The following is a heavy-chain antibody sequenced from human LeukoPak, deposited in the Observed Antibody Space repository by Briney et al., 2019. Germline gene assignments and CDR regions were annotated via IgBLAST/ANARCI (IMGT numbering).Heavy chain of an antibody. CDR1: GFNFSSHA. Sequence: GGSLRLSCAASGFNFSSHAMSWVRQAPGKGLEWVSAISCSGGSTYYVDSVRGRFSVSRDNSKNKLYLQINSLRADDMVVYYSATSPDITMIVVVILLYLDFRGQGTQVTFSS. CDR2: ISCSGGST. J-gene: IGHJ4*02. V-gene: IGHV3-23*02. D-gene: IGHD3-22*01. CDR3: ATSPDITMIVVVILLYLDF.